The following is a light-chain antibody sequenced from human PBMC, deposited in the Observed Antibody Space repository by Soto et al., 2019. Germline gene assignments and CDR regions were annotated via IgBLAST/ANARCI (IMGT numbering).Light chain of an antibody. CDR2: KAS. J-gene: IGKJ1*01. Sequence: DIPMTQSPSTLSASVGDRVTITCRASQSISSWLAWYQQKPGKAPKLLIYKASSLESGVPSRFSGSGSGTEFTLTISSLQPDDFATYYCQQYNSYSWRWTFGQGTKVEIK. CDR3: QQYNSYSWRWT. V-gene: IGKV1-5*03. CDR1: QSISSW.